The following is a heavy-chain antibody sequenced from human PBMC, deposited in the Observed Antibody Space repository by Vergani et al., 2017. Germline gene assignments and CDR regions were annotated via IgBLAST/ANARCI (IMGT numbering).Heavy chain of an antibody. Sequence: QVQLVESGGGVVQPGRSLRLSCAASGFTFSSYGMHWVRQAPGKGLEWVAVIWYDGSNKYYADSVKGRFTISRGNSKNTLYLQMNSLRAEDTAVYYCARNPDSGSYYFDYWGQGTLVTVSS. CDR3: ARNPDSGSYYFDY. CDR1: GFTFSSYG. J-gene: IGHJ4*02. CDR2: IWYDGSNK. D-gene: IGHD1-26*01. V-gene: IGHV3-33*01.